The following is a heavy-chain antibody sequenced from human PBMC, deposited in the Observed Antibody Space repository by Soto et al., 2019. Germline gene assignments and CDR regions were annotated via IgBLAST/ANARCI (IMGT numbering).Heavy chain of an antibody. CDR1: GYTFTSYY. J-gene: IGHJ5*02. CDR3: ARQGVVREHWFDP. Sequence: QVQLVQSGAEVKKPGVSVKVSCKASGYTFTSYYIHWIRQAPGQGLEWMGIFNPNGGSTTYAQKFQVRLIMTTDTSTTTVYMEMSSLTSEDTAVNYCARQGVVREHWFDPWGQGTLVTVSS. V-gene: IGHV1-46*01. CDR2: FNPNGGST. D-gene: IGHD3-3*01.